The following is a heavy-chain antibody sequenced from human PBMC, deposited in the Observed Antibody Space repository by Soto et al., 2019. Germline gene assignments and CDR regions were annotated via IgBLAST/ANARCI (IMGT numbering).Heavy chain of an antibody. CDR2: IYDSGTT. J-gene: IGHJ4*03. V-gene: IGHV4-38-2*01. Sequence: KPSETLSLTCVVSSYVIESGHYWGWARQPPGKGLEWVGSIYDSGTTYYNPSLRSRVTISADTSKNQFSLSLTSVTAADTAVYYCARSPQYYTPGSSPFDYWGPGTMVTVSS. CDR3: ARSPQYYTPGSSPFDY. CDR1: SYVIESGHY. D-gene: IGHD3-3*01.